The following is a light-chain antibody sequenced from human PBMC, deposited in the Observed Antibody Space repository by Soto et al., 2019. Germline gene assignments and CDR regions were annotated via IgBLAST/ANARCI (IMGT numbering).Light chain of an antibody. V-gene: IGKV1-6*01. CDR1: QGIGND. Sequence: AIQMTQSPSSLSASVGDRVTITCRASQGIGNDLGWYQQKSGKAPKLLIYAASNLQCGVASRFSGSGSGTDFTLTISGLQPEDVANYYCLQDHSYPLTFGGGTKVEI. CDR3: LQDHSYPLT. CDR2: AAS. J-gene: IGKJ4*01.